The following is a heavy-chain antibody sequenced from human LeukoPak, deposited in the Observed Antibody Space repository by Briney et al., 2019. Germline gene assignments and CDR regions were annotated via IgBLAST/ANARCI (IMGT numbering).Heavy chain of an antibody. J-gene: IGHJ6*03. D-gene: IGHD5-24*01. CDR3: ARVVMLDGYESDYYYYMDI. CDR1: GGSISSYY. CDR2: IYYSGST. Sequence: PSETLSLTCTVSGGSISSYYWSWIRQPPGKGLEWIGYIYYSGSTNYNPSLKSRVTISVDTSKNQFSLKLSSVTAADTAVYYCARVVMLDGYESDYYYYMDIWGKGTTVTISS. V-gene: IGHV4-59*01.